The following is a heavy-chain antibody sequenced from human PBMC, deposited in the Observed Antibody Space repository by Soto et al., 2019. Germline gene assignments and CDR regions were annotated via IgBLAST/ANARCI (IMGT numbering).Heavy chain of an antibody. CDR1: GFTFSDHY. D-gene: IGHD1-26*01. Sequence: EVQLVESGGGLVQPGGSLRLSCAASGFTFSDHYMDWVRQAPGKGLEWVGRTRNKANSYTTDYAATVKGRFTISRDDSKNSLYQQMNSLKTEDTAVDYCARGVIVGGTFGGFDDWGQGTLVTVSS. CDR3: ARGVIVGGTFGGFDD. V-gene: IGHV3-72*01. CDR2: TRNKANSYTT. J-gene: IGHJ4*02.